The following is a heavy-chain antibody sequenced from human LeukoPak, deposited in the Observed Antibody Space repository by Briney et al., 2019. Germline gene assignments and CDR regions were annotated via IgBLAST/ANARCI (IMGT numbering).Heavy chain of an antibody. CDR2: INHSGSS. CDR1: GGSFSGYY. V-gene: IGHV4-34*01. D-gene: IGHD3-22*01. CDR3: ARDHGDSSGYCFDY. J-gene: IGHJ4*02. Sequence: PSETLSLTCAVYGGSFSGYYWSWIRQPPGKGLEWIGEINHSGSSNYNPSLKSRVTISVDTSKNQFSLKLSSVTAADTAVYYCARDHGDSSGYCFDYWGQGTLVTVSS.